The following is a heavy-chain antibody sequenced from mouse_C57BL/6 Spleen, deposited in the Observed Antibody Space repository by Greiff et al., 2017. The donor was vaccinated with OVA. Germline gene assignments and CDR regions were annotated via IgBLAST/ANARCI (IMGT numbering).Heavy chain of an antibody. V-gene: IGHV1-50*01. D-gene: IGHD1-1*01. CDR2: IDPSDSYT. J-gene: IGHJ2*01. Sequence: VQLQQPGAELVKPGASVKLSCKASGYTFTSYWMQWVKQRPGPGLEWIGEIDPSDSYTNYNQKFKGKATFTVDTSSSTAYMQLSRLTSEDAAIYYCARRGHYYGSSYDYWGQGTTLTVSS. CDR3: ARRGHYYGSSYDY. CDR1: GYTFTSYW.